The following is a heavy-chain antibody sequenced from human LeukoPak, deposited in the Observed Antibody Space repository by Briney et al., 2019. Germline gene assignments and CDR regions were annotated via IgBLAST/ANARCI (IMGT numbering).Heavy chain of an antibody. Sequence: GGSLRLSCAASGFTFSSYWMHWVRQAPGKGLVWVSRINSDGSSTNYADSVKGRFTISRDNAKNTLYLQMNSLRAEDTAAYYCARETDYSNHFDYWGQGTLVTVSS. CDR3: ARETDYSNHFDY. D-gene: IGHD4-11*01. CDR2: INSDGSST. J-gene: IGHJ4*02. CDR1: GFTFSSYW. V-gene: IGHV3-74*01.